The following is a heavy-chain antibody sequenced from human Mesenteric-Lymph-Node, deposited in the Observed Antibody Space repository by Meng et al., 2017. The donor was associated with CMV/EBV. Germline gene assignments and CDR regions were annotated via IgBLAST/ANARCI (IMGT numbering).Heavy chain of an antibody. CDR3: ARHQRWLKSEGGFNY. CDR2: INHSGST. J-gene: IGHJ4*02. V-gene: IGHV4-34*01. CDR1: GGSFRGYY. Sequence: VPRQQWGAGLLKPSETLSLTLAVYGGSFRGYYWSWIRQPPGKGLEWIGEINHSGSTNYNPSLKSRVTISVDTSKNQFSLKLSSVTAADTAVYYCARHQRWLKSEGGFNYWGQGTLVTVSS. D-gene: IGHD4-23*01.